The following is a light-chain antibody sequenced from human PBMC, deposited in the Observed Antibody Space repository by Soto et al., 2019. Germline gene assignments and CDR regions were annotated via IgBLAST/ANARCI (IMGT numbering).Light chain of an antibody. CDR3: SSYAGRDNFVV. CDR1: SSDVGGYNY. V-gene: IGLV2-8*01. J-gene: IGLJ2*01. Sequence: QSVLTQPPSASGSPGQSVTISCTGTSSDVGGYNYVSWYQQHPGKAPKLVIYDVTKRPSGVPDRFSGSKSANTASLTVSGLQAEDEADYYCSSYAGRDNFVVFGGGTQLTVL. CDR2: DVT.